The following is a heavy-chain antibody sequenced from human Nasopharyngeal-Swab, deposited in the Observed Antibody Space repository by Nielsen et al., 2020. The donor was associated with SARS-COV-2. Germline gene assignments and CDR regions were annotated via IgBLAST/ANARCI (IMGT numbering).Heavy chain of an antibody. Sequence: PSVKVSCKASGYTFTSYAMHWVRQAPGQRLEWMGWINAGNGNTKYSQKFQGRVTITRDTSASTAYMELSSLRSEDTAVYYCARGDPIVVVTQEVGIFDYWGQGTLVTVSS. V-gene: IGHV1-3*01. J-gene: IGHJ4*02. CDR2: INAGNGNT. CDR1: GYTFTSYA. D-gene: IGHD2-21*02. CDR3: ARGDPIVVVTQEVGIFDY.